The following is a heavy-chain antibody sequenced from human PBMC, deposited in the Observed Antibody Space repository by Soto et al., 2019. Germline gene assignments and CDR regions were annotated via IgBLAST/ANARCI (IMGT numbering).Heavy chain of an antibody. Sequence: TGGSLRLSCAASGFTFSDYYMSWIRQAPGKGLEWVSYISSSGSTIYYADSVKGRFTISRDNAKNSLYLQMNSLRAEDTAVYYCAREGVDTAMVGADYYYMDVWGKGTTVTVSS. CDR2: ISSSGSTI. J-gene: IGHJ6*03. CDR3: AREGVDTAMVGADYYYMDV. V-gene: IGHV3-11*01. CDR1: GFTFSDYY. D-gene: IGHD5-18*01.